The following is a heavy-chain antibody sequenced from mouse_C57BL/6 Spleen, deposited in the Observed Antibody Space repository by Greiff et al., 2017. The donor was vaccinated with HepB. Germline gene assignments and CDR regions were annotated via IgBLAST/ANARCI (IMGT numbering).Heavy chain of an antibody. J-gene: IGHJ3*01. D-gene: IGHD3-3*01. Sequence: EVKVEESGGGLVKPGGSLKLSCAASGFTFSDYGMHWVRQAPEKGLEWVAYISSGSSTIYYADTVKGRFTISRDNAKNTLFLQMTSLRSEDTAMYYCARRERDGWFAYWGQGTLVTVSA. CDR3: ARRERDGWFAY. CDR2: ISSGSSTI. V-gene: IGHV5-17*01. CDR1: GFTFSDYG.